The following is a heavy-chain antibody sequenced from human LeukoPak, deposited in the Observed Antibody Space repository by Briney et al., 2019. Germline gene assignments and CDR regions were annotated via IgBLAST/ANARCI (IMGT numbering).Heavy chain of an antibody. D-gene: IGHD3-10*01. V-gene: IGHV1-8*03. CDR3: ARGLGLYGSGSYS. CDR1: GYTFTIYD. J-gene: IGHJ5*02. CDR2: MNPNSGNT. Sequence: GASVTLSFKASGYTFTIYDINWVRQAPGQGIEWMGWMNPNSGNTGYAQKFQGRVTITRNTSISTAYMELSSLRSEDTAVYYCARGLGLYGSGSYSWGQGTLVTGSS.